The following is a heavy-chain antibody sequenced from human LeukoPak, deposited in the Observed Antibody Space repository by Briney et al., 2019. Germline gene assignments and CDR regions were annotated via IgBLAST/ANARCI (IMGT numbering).Heavy chain of an antibody. V-gene: IGHV3-23*01. D-gene: IGHD1-26*01. J-gene: IGHJ4*02. CDR2: ISGSGGSA. CDR1: GFTFSSYA. CDR3: AKDPYSGSYFDY. Sequence: PVRSLRLSCAASGFTFSSYAISWVRQAPGEGLEWVSAISGSGGSACYADSVKGHFIISRDNSKNTLDLEMNNLRAEDTAVYYCAKDPYSGSYFDYWGQGTMVTVSS.